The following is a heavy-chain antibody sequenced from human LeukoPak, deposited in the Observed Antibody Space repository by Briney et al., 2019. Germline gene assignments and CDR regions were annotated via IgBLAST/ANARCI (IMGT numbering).Heavy chain of an antibody. D-gene: IGHD6-13*01. J-gene: IGHJ4*02. Sequence: GGSLRLSCAASGFTFSSYGMHWVRQAPGKGLEWVAVIWYDGSNKYYADSVKGRFTISRDNSKNTLYLQMNSVRAEDTAVYYCAKDRGDRYSSSWYYDYWGQGTLVTVSS. V-gene: IGHV3-33*06. CDR3: AKDRGDRYSSSWYYDY. CDR2: IWYDGSNK. CDR1: GFTFSSYG.